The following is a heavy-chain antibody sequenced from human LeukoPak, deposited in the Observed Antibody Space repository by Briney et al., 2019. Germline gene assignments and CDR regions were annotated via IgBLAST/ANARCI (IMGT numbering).Heavy chain of an antibody. Sequence: GGSLRLSFAASGFTFSSYGITWVRQAPGKGLEWVAVISDDGNNDYYADSVQGRFTISRDNSKNTLYLQMSSLRAEDTAMYYCARSQSTFLLYYYDSSGFLIKDWGQGTLLTVSS. D-gene: IGHD3-22*01. V-gene: IGHV3-30*03. CDR3: ARSQSTFLLYYYDSSGFLIKD. CDR1: GFTFSSYG. J-gene: IGHJ4*02. CDR2: ISDDGNND.